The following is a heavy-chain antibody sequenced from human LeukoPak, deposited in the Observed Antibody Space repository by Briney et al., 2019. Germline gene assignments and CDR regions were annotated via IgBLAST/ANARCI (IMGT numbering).Heavy chain of an antibody. CDR1: GCTFSIYA. J-gene: IGHJ5*02. CDR3: ARDLLGGYDYRGFDP. CDR2: IIPILGIA. V-gene: IGHV1-69*04. D-gene: IGHD5-12*01. Sequence: ASVTVSFKASGCTFSIYAISWVRQATGQGLEWMGRIIPILGIANYAQKFQSRVTSTADKSTSTAYMELSSLRSEGTAVYYCARDLLGGYDYRGFDPWGQGTLVSVSS.